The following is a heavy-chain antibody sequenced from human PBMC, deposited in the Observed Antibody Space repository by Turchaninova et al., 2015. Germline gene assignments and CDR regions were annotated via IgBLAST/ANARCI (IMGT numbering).Heavy chain of an antibody. J-gene: IGHJ6*02. Sequence: EVQLVQSGPEWKRPVDLQNSSGKCSGYGFTSYWVGWGRQMPGKGLEWMGIIYPGDSDTRYSPSFQGQVTISADKSISTAYLQWSSLKASDTAMYYCARLGVVITHYYGMDVWGQGTTVTVSS. CDR3: ARLGVVITHYYGMDV. CDR2: IYPGDSDT. V-gene: IGHV5-51*03. CDR1: GYGFTSYW. D-gene: IGHD3-3*01.